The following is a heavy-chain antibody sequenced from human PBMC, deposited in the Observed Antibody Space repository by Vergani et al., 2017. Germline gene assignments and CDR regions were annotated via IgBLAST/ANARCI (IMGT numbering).Heavy chain of an antibody. V-gene: IGHV3-74*01. CDR3: ARGGDIVSGSTVVDY. J-gene: IGHJ4*02. CDR2: INSDGSST. Sequence: EVQLVESGGGLVQPGGSLRLSCAASGFTFSSYWMHRVRQAPGKGLVWVSRINSDGSSTSYADSVKGRFTISRDNAKNTLYLQMNSLRAEDTAVYYCARGGDIVSGSTVVDYWGQGTLVTVSS. D-gene: IGHD2-15*01. CDR1: GFTFSSYW.